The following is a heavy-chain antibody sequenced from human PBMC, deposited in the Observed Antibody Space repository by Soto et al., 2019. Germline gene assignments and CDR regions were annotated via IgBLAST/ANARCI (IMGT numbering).Heavy chain of an antibody. CDR2: IYYSGST. Sequence: SETLSLTCTVSGGSISSYYWSWIRQPPGKGLEWIGYIYYSGSTNYNPSLKSRVTISVDTSKNQFSLKLSSVTAADTAVYYCARTHVATRYGYDYWGKGTLVPVSS. D-gene: IGHD5-12*01. CDR3: ARTHVATRYGYDY. J-gene: IGHJ4*02. V-gene: IGHV4-59*08. CDR1: GGSISSYY.